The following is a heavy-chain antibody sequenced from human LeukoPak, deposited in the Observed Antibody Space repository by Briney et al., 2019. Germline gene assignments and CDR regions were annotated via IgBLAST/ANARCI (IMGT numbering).Heavy chain of an antibody. D-gene: IGHD3-10*01. CDR1: GFTFSDYY. CDR2: ISSSSSYT. V-gene: IGHV3-11*06. Sequence: GGSLRLSCAACGFTFSDYYMSWIRQAPGKGLEWVSYISSSSSYTNYADSVKGRFTISRDNTKNSVYLQMNSLRAEDTAVYYCAKTEPYGSGSYYPGYWGQGTLVTVSS. CDR3: AKTEPYGSGSYYPGY. J-gene: IGHJ4*02.